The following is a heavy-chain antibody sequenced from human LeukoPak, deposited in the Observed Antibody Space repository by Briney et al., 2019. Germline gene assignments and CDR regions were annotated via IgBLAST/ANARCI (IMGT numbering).Heavy chain of an antibody. D-gene: IGHD3-22*01. V-gene: IGHV3-11*01. CDR2: ISSSVSNI. J-gene: IGHJ4*02. CDR3: STTYYYDSSEGY. CDR1: GFTFSDYY. Sequence: GGSLRLSCAASGFTFSDYYMSWIRQAPGKGLEWVSHISSSVSNIYYADSVKGRFTISRDNSKNSLFLQMNSLRAEDTAVYYCSTTYYYDSSEGYWGQGTLVTVSS.